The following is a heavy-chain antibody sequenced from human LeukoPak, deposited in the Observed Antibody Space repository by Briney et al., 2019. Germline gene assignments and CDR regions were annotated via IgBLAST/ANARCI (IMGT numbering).Heavy chain of an antibody. CDR1: GGSISSYY. J-gene: IGHJ6*02. CDR3: GRASGTTGYYYYGMDV. CDR2: IYYTGST. V-gene: IGHV4-59*01. D-gene: IGHD1-7*01. Sequence: PSETLSLTCTVSGGSISSYYWSWIRQPPGKGLEWIGYIYYTGSTNYNPSLKSRVTISVDTSKNQFSLKLSSVTAADTAVYYCGRASGTTGYYYYGMDVWGQGTTVTVSS.